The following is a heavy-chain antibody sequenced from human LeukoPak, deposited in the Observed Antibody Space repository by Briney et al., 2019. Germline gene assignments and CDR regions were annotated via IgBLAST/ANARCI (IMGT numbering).Heavy chain of an antibody. CDR1: GLTFSTFG. CDR3: ARGAYSSSWYSPSFDY. J-gene: IGHJ4*02. V-gene: IGHV3-23*01. D-gene: IGHD6-13*01. CDR2: ISGSAVIT. Sequence: GGSLRLSCAASGLTFSTFGMTWVRQAPGKGLEWVSAISGSAVITLYADSVKGRFTISRDNAKNSLYLQMNSLRAEDTAVYYCARGAYSSSWYSPSFDYWGQGTLVTVSS.